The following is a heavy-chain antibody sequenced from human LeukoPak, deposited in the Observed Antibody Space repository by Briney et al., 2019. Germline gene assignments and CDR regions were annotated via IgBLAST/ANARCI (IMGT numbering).Heavy chain of an antibody. CDR3: ARDRGHYYGSGSDY. D-gene: IGHD3-10*01. J-gene: IGHJ4*02. V-gene: IGHV4-39*07. CDR1: GGSISSSSYY. CDR2: IYHSGST. Sequence: SETLSLTCTVSGGSISSSSYYWGWIRQPPGKGLEWIGSIYHSGSTYYNPSLKSRVTISVDTSKNQFSLKLSSVTAADTAVYYCARDRGHYYGSGSDYWGQGTLVTVSS.